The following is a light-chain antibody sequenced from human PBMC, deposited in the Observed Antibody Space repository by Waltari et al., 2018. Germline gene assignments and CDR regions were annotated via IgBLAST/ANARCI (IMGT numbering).Light chain of an antibody. V-gene: IGLV2-23*02. Sequence: QSALTQPASVSGSPGQSITISCPGTSRDVGTYYLVSWYQHHPGKAPKLIIYEVTKRSSGISNRFSCSSAGNTASLTISGLQAEDEADYYCCSYAGSRTNYVFGTGTTVTVL. CDR2: EVT. CDR1: SRDVGTYYL. CDR3: CSYAGSRTNYV. J-gene: IGLJ1*01.